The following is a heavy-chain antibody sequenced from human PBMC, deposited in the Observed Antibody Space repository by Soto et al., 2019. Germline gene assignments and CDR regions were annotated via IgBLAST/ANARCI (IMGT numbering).Heavy chain of an antibody. CDR3: TTVYGYSSGQNDH. CDR2: LKGRNFGRTI. V-gene: IGHV3-15*07. CDR1: GFTFNDAW. Sequence: EVQLVESGGGLVKPGGSLRLSCATYGFTFNDAWLSWVRQPPGKGLEGVGRLKGRNFGRTIDYAAPVTGRFTISSDESQNTWHLQMSSLKIEVTAVYYCTTVYGYSSGQNDHWGQGALVTVSS. D-gene: IGHD6-19*01. J-gene: IGHJ4*02.